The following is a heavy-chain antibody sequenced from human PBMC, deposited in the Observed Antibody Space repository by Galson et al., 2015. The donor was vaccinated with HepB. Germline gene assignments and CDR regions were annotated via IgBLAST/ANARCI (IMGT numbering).Heavy chain of an antibody. V-gene: IGHV3-23*01. CDR1: GFTFSSYA. D-gene: IGHD1-26*01. CDR3: AKAQDGGSGSYYGTDY. J-gene: IGHJ4*02. Sequence: SLRLSCAASGFTFSSYAMSWVRQAPGKGLEWVSAISGSGGSTYYADSVKGRFTISRDNSKNTLYLQMNSLRAEDTAVYYCAKAQDGGSGSYYGTDYWGQGTLVTVSS. CDR2: ISGSGGST.